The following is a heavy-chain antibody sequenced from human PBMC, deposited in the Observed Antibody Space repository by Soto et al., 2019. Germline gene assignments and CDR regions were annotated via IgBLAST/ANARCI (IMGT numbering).Heavy chain of an antibody. CDR3: ARAISGYVT. CDR1: GISYTTYA. D-gene: IGHD5-12*01. J-gene: IGHJ4*02. V-gene: IGHV1-3*01. CDR2: INAGNGDT. Sequence: VQLVQSGAEVKKPGASVRISCTASGISYTTYAIHWVRQAPGQGLEWMGWINAGNGDTRYSQRFQGRVTLTTDTSATTTYLDLSSLRSEATSIYSCARAISGYVTWGQGTLVTVSS.